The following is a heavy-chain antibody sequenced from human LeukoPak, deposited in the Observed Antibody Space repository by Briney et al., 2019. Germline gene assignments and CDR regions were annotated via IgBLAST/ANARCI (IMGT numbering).Heavy chain of an antibody. V-gene: IGHV7-4-1*02. Sequence: ASVKVSCKASGYTFTSYGISWVRQAPGQGLEWMGWINTNTGNPTYAQGFTGRFVFSLDTSVSTAYLQISSLKAEDTAVYYCARDRPRIAAAGFDYWGQGTLVTVSS. CDR1: GYTFTSYG. CDR3: ARDRPRIAAAGFDY. D-gene: IGHD6-13*01. J-gene: IGHJ4*02. CDR2: INTNTGNP.